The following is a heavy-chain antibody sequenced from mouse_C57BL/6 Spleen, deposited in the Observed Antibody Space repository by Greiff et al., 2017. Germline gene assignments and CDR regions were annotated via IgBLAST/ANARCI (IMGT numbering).Heavy chain of an antibody. V-gene: IGHV1-52*01. Sequence: QVQLQQPGAELVRPGSSVKLSCKASGYTFTSYWMHWVKQRPIQGLEWIGNIDPSDSETHYNQKFKDKATLTVDKSSSTAYMQLSSLTSEDSAVYYCASREQTGLAYWGKGTLVTVSA. CDR3: ASREQTGLAY. CDR2: IDPSDSET. J-gene: IGHJ3*01. CDR1: GYTFTSYW.